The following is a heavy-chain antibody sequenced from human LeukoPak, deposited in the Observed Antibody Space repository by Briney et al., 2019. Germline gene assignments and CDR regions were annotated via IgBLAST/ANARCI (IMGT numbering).Heavy chain of an antibody. Sequence: SGGSLRLSCAASRFTFSSYWMSWVRQAPGKGLEWVANIKQDGSEKYYVDSVKGRFTISRDNAKNSLYLQMNSLRAEDTAVYYCARVDTAMGAFDYWGQGTLVTVSS. D-gene: IGHD5-18*01. J-gene: IGHJ4*02. CDR1: RFTFSSYW. V-gene: IGHV3-7*04. CDR2: IKQDGSEK. CDR3: ARVDTAMGAFDY.